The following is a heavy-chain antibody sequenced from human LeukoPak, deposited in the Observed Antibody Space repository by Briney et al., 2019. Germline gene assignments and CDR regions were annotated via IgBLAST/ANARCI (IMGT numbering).Heavy chain of an antibody. V-gene: IGHV1-2*02. CDR1: GHTFTGYY. CDR3: ARDPSGSYWFDP. J-gene: IGHJ5*02. D-gene: IGHD1-26*01. Sequence: GASVKVSCKASGHTFTGYYMHWVRQAPGQGLEWMGWINPNSGGTNYAQKFQGRVTMTRDTSISTAYMELSRLRSDDTAVYYCARDPSGSYWFDPWGQGTLVTVSS. CDR2: INPNSGGT.